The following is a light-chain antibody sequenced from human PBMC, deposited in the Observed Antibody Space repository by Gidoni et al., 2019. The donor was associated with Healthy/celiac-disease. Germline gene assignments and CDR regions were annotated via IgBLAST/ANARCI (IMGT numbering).Light chain of an antibody. Sequence: AIQLTQSPSSLSASVGDRVTITCRASQGISSALAWYQQKPGKAPKLLIYDASSLESGVPSRFSGSGSGTDFALTISSLQPEDFATYYCQQFNSYEWTFGQGTKLEIK. CDR3: QQFNSYEWT. CDR2: DAS. J-gene: IGKJ2*02. CDR1: QGISSA. V-gene: IGKV1-13*02.